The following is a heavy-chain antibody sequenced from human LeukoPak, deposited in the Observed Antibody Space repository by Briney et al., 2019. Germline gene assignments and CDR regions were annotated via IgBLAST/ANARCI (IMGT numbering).Heavy chain of an antibody. CDR3: ARAGSGRSPDWFDP. V-gene: IGHV3-74*01. Sequence: GGSLRLSCAASGFTFSSSWMHWVRQAPGKGLVWVSRINSDGSGTTYADSVKGRFTISRDNAKNTLYLQMNSLRAEDTAVYYCARAGSGRSPDWFDPWGQGTLVTVSS. CDR1: GFTFSSSW. CDR2: INSDGSGT. J-gene: IGHJ5*02. D-gene: IGHD1-26*01.